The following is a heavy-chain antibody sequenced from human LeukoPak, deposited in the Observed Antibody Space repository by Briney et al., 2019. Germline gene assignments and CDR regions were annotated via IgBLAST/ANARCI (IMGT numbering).Heavy chain of an antibody. CDR3: ARVPPPSYYDFWSGYASEAFDI. CDR2: ISAYNGNT. D-gene: IGHD3-3*01. V-gene: IGHV1-18*01. J-gene: IGHJ3*02. CDR1: GYTFTSYG. Sequence: ASVKVSCKASGYTFTSYGISWVRQAPGQGLEWMGWISAYNGNTNYAQKLQGRVTMTTDTSTSTAYMELRSLRSDDTAVYYCARVPPPSYYDFWSGYASEAFDIWGQGTMVTVSS.